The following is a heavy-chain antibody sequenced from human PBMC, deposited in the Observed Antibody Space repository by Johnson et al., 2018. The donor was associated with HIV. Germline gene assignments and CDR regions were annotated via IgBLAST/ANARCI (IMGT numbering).Heavy chain of an antibody. J-gene: IGHJ3*02. CDR2: IRQDGSEK. Sequence: MQLVESGGGVVQPGRSLRLSCAASGYTFSIYWMTWVRQAPGKGLEWVASIRQDGSEKYFVDSVKGRFTISRDNAKNSLYLQMNSLRAEDTAVYYCASVRSDYSNDDAFDIWGQGTMVTVSS. CDR3: ASVRSDYSNDDAFDI. V-gene: IGHV3-7*02. CDR1: GYTFSIYW. D-gene: IGHD4-11*01.